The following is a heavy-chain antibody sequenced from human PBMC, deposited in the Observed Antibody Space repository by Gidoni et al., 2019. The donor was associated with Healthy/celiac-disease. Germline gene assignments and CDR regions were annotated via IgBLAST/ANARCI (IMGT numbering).Heavy chain of an antibody. J-gene: IGHJ5*02. CDR2: IYYSGST. CDR3: ARDRYYGSGSYFGYNWFDP. CDR1: VASISTISSY. V-gene: IGHV4-39*07. Sequence: QLQLQESGPGLVKPSAPLSLTCTVSVASISTISSYWGWIRQPPGKGLEWIGSIYYSGSTYYNPSLKSRVTISVDTSKNQFSLKLSSVTAADTAVYYCARDRYYGSGSYFGYNWFDPWGQGTLVTVSS. D-gene: IGHD3-10*01.